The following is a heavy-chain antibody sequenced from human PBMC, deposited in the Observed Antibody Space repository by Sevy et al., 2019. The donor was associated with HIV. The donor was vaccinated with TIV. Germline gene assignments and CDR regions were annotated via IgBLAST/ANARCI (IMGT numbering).Heavy chain of an antibody. D-gene: IGHD3-3*01. CDR3: ARMTRITIFGVVTTIIDY. J-gene: IGHJ4*02. CDR2: IDWDDDK. Sequence: SGPTLVKPTQTLTLTCTFSGFSLSTSGMCVSWIRQPPGKALEWLARIDWDDDKYYSTSLKTRLTVSKDISKTQVVLTMTNMDPVDTATYFCARMTRITIFGVVTTIIDYWGQGTLVTVSS. V-gene: IGHV2-70*11. CDR1: GFSLSTSGMC.